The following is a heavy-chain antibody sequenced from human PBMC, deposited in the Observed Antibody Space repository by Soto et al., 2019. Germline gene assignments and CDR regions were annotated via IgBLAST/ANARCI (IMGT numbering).Heavy chain of an antibody. D-gene: IGHD2-15*01. CDR2: ISYDGSNK. V-gene: IGHV3-30-3*01. CDR1: GFTFSSYA. Sequence: QVQLVESGGGVVQPGRSLRLSCAASGFTFSSYAMHWVRQAPGKGLEWVAVISYDGSNKYYADSVKGRFTISRDNSKNTLYLQMNSVRAEDTAVYYCARLVEMANKLGAYFDYWGQGTLVTVSS. CDR3: ARLVEMANKLGAYFDY. J-gene: IGHJ4*02.